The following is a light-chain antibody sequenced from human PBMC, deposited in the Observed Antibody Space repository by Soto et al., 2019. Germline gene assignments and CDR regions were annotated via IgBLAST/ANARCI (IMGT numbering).Light chain of an antibody. V-gene: IGKV1-39*01. Sequence: DIEMTQSPPSLSATVGDRVTISCRGSQSISRILNWYQQKSGKAPKLLIYAASSLQSGVPSRFSGSGSGSDFTLTISSLQPEDFATYYCQQSYSSPQTFGQGTGVDIK. J-gene: IGKJ1*01. CDR1: QSISRI. CDR2: AAS. CDR3: QQSYSSPQT.